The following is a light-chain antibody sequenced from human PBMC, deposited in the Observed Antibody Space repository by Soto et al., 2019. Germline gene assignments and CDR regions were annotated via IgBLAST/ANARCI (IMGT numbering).Light chain of an antibody. CDR2: GAS. V-gene: IGKV3-15*01. CDR1: QSLSSN. J-gene: IGKJ1*01. CDR3: QRYNDK. Sequence: EIVMTQSPATLSVSPGERATLSCRASQSLSSNLAWYQQKPGQAPRILIYGASTSATGISARFSGSGSGTEFTLTISSLQPDDSATYFCQRYNDKFGQGTKV.